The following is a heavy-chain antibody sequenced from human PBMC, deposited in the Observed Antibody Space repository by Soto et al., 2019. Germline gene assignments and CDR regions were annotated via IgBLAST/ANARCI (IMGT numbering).Heavy chain of an antibody. D-gene: IGHD2-15*01. J-gene: IGHJ6*02. V-gene: IGHV4-59*04. CDR1: GGSISSYY. Sequence: PSETLSLTCTVSGGSISSYYWSWIRQPPGKGLEWIGSMLYSGLTYYNPSLKSRVTLSVDTSKNQFSVRLNSVTASDTAVYYCAPLSVSLSGPYGIHVWGQGTTVTVSS. CDR3: APLSVSLSGPYGIHV. CDR2: MLYSGLT.